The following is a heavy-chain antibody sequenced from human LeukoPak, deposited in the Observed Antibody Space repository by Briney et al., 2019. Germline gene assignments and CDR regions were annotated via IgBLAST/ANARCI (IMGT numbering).Heavy chain of an antibody. J-gene: IGHJ4*02. CDR3: ARDTSSLSKYYFDY. CDR2: IYYSGST. CDR1: GGSITSTSYY. D-gene: IGHD2-2*01. V-gene: IGHV4-39*02. Sequence: SETLSLTCTVSGGSITSTSYYWGWIRQPPGKGLEWIGSIYYSGSTYYNPSLKGRVTMSVDTSKNQFSLKLSSVTAADTAVYYCARDTSSLSKYYFDYWGQGSLVTVSS.